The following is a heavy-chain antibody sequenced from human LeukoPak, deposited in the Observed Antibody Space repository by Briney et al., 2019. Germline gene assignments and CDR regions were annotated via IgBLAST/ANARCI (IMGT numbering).Heavy chain of an antibody. CDR2: ISSSRGYK. CDR3: ARSSGESTAALRAPFDY. J-gene: IGHJ4*02. CDR1: GFTFSSYS. Sequence: GGSLTLSCALSGFTFSSYSMTWVRHAPGKGLESVSSISSSRGYKYYADSVEGGFTISRDNDKNSLYLKMDSLRAEDAAVYYCARSSGESTAALRAPFDYWGQGTLVTVSS. D-gene: IGHD6-6*01. V-gene: IGHV3-21*01.